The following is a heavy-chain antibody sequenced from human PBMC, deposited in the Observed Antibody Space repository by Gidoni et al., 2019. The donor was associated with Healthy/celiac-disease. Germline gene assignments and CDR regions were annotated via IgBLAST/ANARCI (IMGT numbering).Heavy chain of an antibody. V-gene: IGHV3-48*02. D-gene: IGHD6-19*01. CDR3: ARDNTGWLEETPDAFDI. Sequence: EVQLVESGGGLVQPGGSLRLSCAASGFTFSSYSMNWVRQAPGKGLEWVSYISSSSSTLYYADSVKGRFTISRDKAKNSLYLQMNSLRDEDTAVYYCARDNTGWLEETPDAFDIWGQGTMVTVSS. J-gene: IGHJ3*02. CDR1: GFTFSSYS. CDR2: ISSSSSTL.